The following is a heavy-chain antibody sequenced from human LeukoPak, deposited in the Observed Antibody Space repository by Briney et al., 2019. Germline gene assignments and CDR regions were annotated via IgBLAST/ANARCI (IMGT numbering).Heavy chain of an antibody. Sequence: GESLKISCKGSGYSFSSYWIAWVRQMPGEGLEWMGIIYPGDSDTRYSPSFQGQVTISADKSISTAYLQWSSLKASDTAMYYCARHRGYSYGLSGWFDPWGQGTLVTVSS. CDR2: IYPGDSDT. V-gene: IGHV5-51*01. J-gene: IGHJ5*02. CDR1: GYSFSSYW. D-gene: IGHD5-18*01. CDR3: ARHRGYSYGLSGWFDP.